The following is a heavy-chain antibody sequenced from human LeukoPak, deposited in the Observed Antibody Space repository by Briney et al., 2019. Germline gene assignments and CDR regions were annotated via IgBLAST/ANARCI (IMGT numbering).Heavy chain of an antibody. CDR2: ISSSSSTI. Sequence: PGGSLRLSCAASGFTLSSYSMNWVRQAPGRGLEWVSYISSSSSTIYYADSVKGRFTISRDNAKNSLYLQMNSLRDEDTAEYYCARDTDRGLLWFGELLKYYYGMDVWGQGTTVTVSS. CDR3: ARDTDRGLLWFGELLKYYYGMDV. CDR1: GFTLSSYS. V-gene: IGHV3-48*02. D-gene: IGHD3-10*01. J-gene: IGHJ6*02.